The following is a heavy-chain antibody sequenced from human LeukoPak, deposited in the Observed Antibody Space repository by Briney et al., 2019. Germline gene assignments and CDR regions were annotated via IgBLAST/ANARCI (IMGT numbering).Heavy chain of an antibody. V-gene: IGHV1-69*05. CDR2: IIPIFGTA. CDR3: AADQGDYDGGDPYNWFDP. CDR1: GGTFSSYA. D-gene: IGHD3-16*01. Sequence: SVKVSCKASGGTFSSYAISWVRQAPGQGLEWMGGIIPIFGTANYAQKFQERVTITRDMSTSTAYMELSSLRSEDTAVYYCAADQGDYDGGDPYNWFDPWGQGTLVTVSS. J-gene: IGHJ5*02.